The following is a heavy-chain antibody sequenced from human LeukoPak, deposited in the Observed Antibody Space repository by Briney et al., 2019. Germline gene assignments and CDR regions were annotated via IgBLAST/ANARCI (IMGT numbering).Heavy chain of an antibody. D-gene: IGHD4-23*01. CDR1: GGSISSYY. CDR3: ARDRTYCGNSGFDY. J-gene: IGHJ4*02. V-gene: IGHV4-4*07. CDR2: IYSSGSS. Sequence: SETLSLTCSVSGGSISSYYWSWIRQPAGKGLEWIGRIYSSGSSSYNPSLKSRVTMSVDTSKNQFSLNLTSVTAADTAVYYCARDRTYCGNSGFDYWGQGTLVTVSS.